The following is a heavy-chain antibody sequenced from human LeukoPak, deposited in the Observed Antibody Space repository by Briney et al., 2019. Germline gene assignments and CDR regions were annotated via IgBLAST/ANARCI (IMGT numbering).Heavy chain of an antibody. J-gene: IGHJ6*03. CDR1: GYTFTSYG. Sequence: ASVKVSCKASGYTFTSYGISWVRQAPGQGLEWMGWISAYNGNTNYAQKLQGRVTMTTDTSTSTAYMELRSLRSDDTAVYYCARANYDFWSGYSDYYYYYMDVWGKGTTVTVSS. CDR2: ISAYNGNT. D-gene: IGHD3-3*01. V-gene: IGHV1-18*01. CDR3: ARANYDFWSGYSDYYYYYMDV.